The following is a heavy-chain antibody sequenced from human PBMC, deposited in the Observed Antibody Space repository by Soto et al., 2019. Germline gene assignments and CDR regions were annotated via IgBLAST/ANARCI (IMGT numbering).Heavy chain of an antibody. J-gene: IGHJ4*02. Sequence: SETLSLTCTVSGGSISSYYWSWIRQPPGKGLEWIGFIHYSGNTKYNTSLTSRVTILLDTSKNQFSLKLSSVTAADTAVYYCARQRDQYCYSTSCHNPYYFDYWGQGTLVTSPQ. V-gene: IGHV4-59*08. CDR3: ARQRDQYCYSTSCHNPYYFDY. CDR1: GGSISSYY. CDR2: IHYSGNT. D-gene: IGHD2-2*01.